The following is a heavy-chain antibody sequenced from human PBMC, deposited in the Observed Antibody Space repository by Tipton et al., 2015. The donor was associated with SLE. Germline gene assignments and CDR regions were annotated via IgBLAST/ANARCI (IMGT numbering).Heavy chain of an antibody. CDR3: ARFMISVGFDY. CDR2: IYDTGST. J-gene: IGHJ4*02. D-gene: IGHD3-16*01. Sequence: WVRQVPGKGLEWIGYIYDTGSTDYNPSLKSRVTISVDTSKNQFSLKLRSVTAADTAVYYCARFMISVGFDYWGQGTLVTVSS. V-gene: IGHV4-59*01.